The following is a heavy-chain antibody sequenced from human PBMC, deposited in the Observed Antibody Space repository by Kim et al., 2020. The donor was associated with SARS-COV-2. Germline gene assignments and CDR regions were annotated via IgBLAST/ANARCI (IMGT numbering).Heavy chain of an antibody. J-gene: IGHJ4*02. V-gene: IGHV4-39*01. CDR3: SSGYDYSY. Sequence: SGSTYYNPSLKSRVTISVDTSKNQFSLTLSSVTAADTAVYYCSSGYDYSYWGQGTLVTVSS. D-gene: IGHD5-12*01. CDR2: SGST.